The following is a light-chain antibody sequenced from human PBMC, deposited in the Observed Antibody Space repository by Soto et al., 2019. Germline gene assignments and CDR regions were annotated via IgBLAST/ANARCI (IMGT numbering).Light chain of an antibody. J-gene: IGKJ1*01. V-gene: IGKV3-20*01. CDR1: QPVGKSF. CDR3: LQYGDSLPWT. CDR2: GAL. Sequence: EIVLTQSPGTLSVSPGERVALSCRASQPVGKSFVAWYQQKPGQAPRLLIYGALSRATGIPDRFSGSGYGTDFTLTIKRLEPEDFAVYYCLQYGDSLPWTFGQGTKVDI.